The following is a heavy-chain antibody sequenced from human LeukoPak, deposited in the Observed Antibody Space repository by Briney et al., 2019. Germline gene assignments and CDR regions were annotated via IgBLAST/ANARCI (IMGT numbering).Heavy chain of an antibody. CDR3: ARRIAAAGTRRGAFDI. V-gene: IGHV3-33*01. D-gene: IGHD6-13*01. Sequence: PGRSLRLSCAASGFTFSSYGMHWVRQAPGKGLEWVAVIWYDGSNKYYADSVKGRFTISRDNSKNTLYLQMNRLRVEDTAVYYCARRIAAAGTRRGAFDIWGQGTMVTVSS. J-gene: IGHJ3*02. CDR1: GFTFSSYG. CDR2: IWYDGSNK.